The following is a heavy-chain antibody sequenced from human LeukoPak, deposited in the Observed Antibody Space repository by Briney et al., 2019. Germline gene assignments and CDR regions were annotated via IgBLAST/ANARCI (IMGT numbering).Heavy chain of an antibody. D-gene: IGHD3-16*01. CDR3: ARGGGLDV. V-gene: IGHV3-7*03. Sequence: GGSLRLSCAASGISFRSYGMHWVRQAPGKGLEWVASINHNGNVNYYVDSVKGRFTISRDNAKNSLYLQMSNLRAEDTAVYFCARGGGLDVWGQGATVTVSS. CDR1: GISFRSYG. CDR2: INHNGNVN. J-gene: IGHJ6*02.